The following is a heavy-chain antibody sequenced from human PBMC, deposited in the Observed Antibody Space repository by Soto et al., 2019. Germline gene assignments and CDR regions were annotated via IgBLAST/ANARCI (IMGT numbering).Heavy chain of an antibody. CDR1: GGTFSSYA. Sequence: QVQLVQSGAEVKKPGSSVKVSCKASGGTFSSYAISWVRQAPGQGLEWMGGIIPIFGTANYAQKFQGRVTITADESTSTAYMELISLRSEDTAVYYCARERGPTASYSSGWVPFDYWGQGTLVTVSS. CDR2: IIPIFGTA. V-gene: IGHV1-69*01. CDR3: ARERGPTASYSSGWVPFDY. J-gene: IGHJ4*02. D-gene: IGHD6-19*01.